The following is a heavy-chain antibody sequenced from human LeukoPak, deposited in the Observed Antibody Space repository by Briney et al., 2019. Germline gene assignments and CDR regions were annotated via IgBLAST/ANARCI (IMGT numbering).Heavy chain of an antibody. V-gene: IGHV3-30*04. Sequence: GGSLRLSCAASGFTFSSYAMHWVRQAPGKELEWVAVISYDGSNKYYADSVKGRFTISRDNSKNTLYLQMNSLRAEDTAVYYCARDSRGHDYYYNYYIDVWGKGTTVTVSS. CDR2: ISYDGSNK. D-gene: IGHD3-10*01. J-gene: IGHJ6*03. CDR3: ARDSRGHDYYYNYYIDV. CDR1: GFTFSSYA.